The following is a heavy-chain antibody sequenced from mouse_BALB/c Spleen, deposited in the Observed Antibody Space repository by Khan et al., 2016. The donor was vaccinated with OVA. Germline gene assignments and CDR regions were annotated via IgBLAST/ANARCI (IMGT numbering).Heavy chain of an antibody. D-gene: IGHD1-1*01. J-gene: IGHJ2*01. CDR2: ISSGSSTI. Sequence: EVKLVESGGGLVQPGGSRKLSCAASGFTFSGFGMHWVRQAPEKGLEWVAYISSGSSTIYYADTVKGRFTISRDNPKNTLFLQMTSLRSEDTAMYCCARRGYYYFDYWGQGTTLTVSS. V-gene: IGHV5-17*02. CDR3: ARRGYYYFDY. CDR1: GFTFSGFG.